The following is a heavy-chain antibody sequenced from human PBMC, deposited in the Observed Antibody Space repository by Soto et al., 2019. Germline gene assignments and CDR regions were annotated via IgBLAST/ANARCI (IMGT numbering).Heavy chain of an antibody. D-gene: IGHD3-22*01. CDR3: ARDRAHFYEGGCRLDL. CDR1: XXSMNNGHXX. Sequence: TLSLTCSXXXXSMNNGHXXXAWIRETPGKGLKWIGYISYSGSTFYNPSLKTRLAMSVDTSKKQFSVRLRSVTAADTAVYYCARDRAHFYEGGCRLDLWGQGMLVTVSS. J-gene: IGHJ4*02. V-gene: IGHV4-30-4*01. CDR2: ISYSGST.